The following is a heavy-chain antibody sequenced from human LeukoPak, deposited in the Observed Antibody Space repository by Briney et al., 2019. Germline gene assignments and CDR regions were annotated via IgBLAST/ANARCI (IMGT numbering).Heavy chain of an antibody. J-gene: IGHJ5*02. V-gene: IGHV1-2*02. D-gene: IGHD3-3*01. CDR2: INPNSGGT. CDR1: GYTFTGYY. CDR3: ARSPPQLRFLEWLPYNWFDP. Sequence: GASVKVSCKASGYTFTGYYTHWVRQAPGQGLEWMGWINPNSGGTSYAQKFQGRVTITRDTSISTAYMELSRLRSDDTAVYYCARSPPQLRFLEWLPYNWFDPWGQGTLVTVSS.